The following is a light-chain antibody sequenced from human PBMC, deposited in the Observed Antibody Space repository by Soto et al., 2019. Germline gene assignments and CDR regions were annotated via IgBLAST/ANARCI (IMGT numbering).Light chain of an antibody. V-gene: IGKV1-5*03. CDR1: QTISSW. Sequence: IQMTQSPSTLSGSVGDRVTITCLASQTISSWLAWYQQKPGKAPKLLIYKASTLKSGVPSRFSGSGSGTEFTLTISSLQPDDFATYYCQHYNSYSEAFGQGTKLDIK. J-gene: IGKJ1*01. CDR2: KAS. CDR3: QHYNSYSEA.